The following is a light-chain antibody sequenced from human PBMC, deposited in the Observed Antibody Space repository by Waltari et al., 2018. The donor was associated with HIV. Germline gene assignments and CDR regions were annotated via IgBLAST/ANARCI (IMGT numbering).Light chain of an antibody. CDR3: CSYAGSSTSLV. V-gene: IGLV2-23*02. Sequence: QSALTQPASVSGSPGQSITISCTGTSSDVGGYNYVSWYQQHPGKAPKLMIYDVSKRPSGVSNRFSGSKSGNTASLTISGLQAEDEADYYCCSYAGSSTSLVFGTGTKVTVL. CDR1: SSDVGGYNY. J-gene: IGLJ1*01. CDR2: DVS.